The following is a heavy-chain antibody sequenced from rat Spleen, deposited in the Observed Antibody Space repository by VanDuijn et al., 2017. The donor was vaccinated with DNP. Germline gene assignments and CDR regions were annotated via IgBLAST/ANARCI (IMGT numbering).Heavy chain of an antibody. CDR3: ARYGHTTGITSWDFDY. J-gene: IGHJ2*01. CDR2: ISYSGST. CDR1: GYSITSNY. D-gene: IGHD1-9*01. Sequence: EVQLQESGPGLVKPSQSLSLTCSVTGYSITSNYWGWIRKFPGNKMEWIGHISYSGSTSYNPSLKSRISITRDTSKNQFFLQLNSVTTEDTATYYCARYGHTTGITSWDFDYWGQGVMVTVSS. V-gene: IGHV3-1*01.